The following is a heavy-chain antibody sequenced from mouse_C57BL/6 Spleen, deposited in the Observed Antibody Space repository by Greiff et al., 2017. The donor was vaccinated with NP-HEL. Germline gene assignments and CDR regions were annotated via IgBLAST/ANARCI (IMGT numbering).Heavy chain of an antibody. CDR3: ASRETGTTGNY. V-gene: IGHV1-50*01. J-gene: IGHJ2*01. D-gene: IGHD4-1*01. CDR1: GYTFTSYW. CDR2: IDPSDSYT. Sequence: QVQLQQSGAELVKPGASVKLSCKASGYTFTSYWMQWVKQRPGQGLEWIGEIDPSDSYTNYNQKFKGKATLTVDTSSSTAYMQLSSLTSEDSAVYYGASRETGTTGNYWGQGTTLTVSS.